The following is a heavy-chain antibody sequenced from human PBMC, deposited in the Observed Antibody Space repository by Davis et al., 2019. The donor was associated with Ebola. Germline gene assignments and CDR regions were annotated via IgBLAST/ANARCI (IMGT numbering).Heavy chain of an antibody. D-gene: IGHD3-9*01. CDR2: INSDGSVT. CDR1: GFTFSNDW. Sequence: GESLKISCAASGFTFSNDWMHWVRQAPGEGLVWVARINSDGSVTSYADSVKGRFTISRDNAKNMVYVQVNSLKVEDTAVYYCATDFDAGDDRWGQGTLVTVSS. J-gene: IGHJ4*02. V-gene: IGHV3-74*01. CDR3: ATDFDAGDDR.